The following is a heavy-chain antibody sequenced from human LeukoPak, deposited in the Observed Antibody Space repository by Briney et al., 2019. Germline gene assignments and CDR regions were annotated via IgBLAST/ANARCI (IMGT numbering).Heavy chain of an antibody. J-gene: IGHJ4*02. Sequence: GRSLRLSCAASGFTFSNYDMHWVRQAPGKGLEWVAVISYDGTNKYYADSVKGRFTISRDNSKSTLYLQMNSLRAEDTAVYYCAKENDFVYWGQGTLVTVSS. D-gene: IGHD3-3*01. V-gene: IGHV3-30*18. CDR2: ISYDGTNK. CDR3: AKENDFVY. CDR1: GFTFSNYD.